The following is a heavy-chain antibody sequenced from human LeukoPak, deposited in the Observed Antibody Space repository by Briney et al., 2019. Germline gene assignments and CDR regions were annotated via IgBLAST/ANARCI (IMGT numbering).Heavy chain of an antibody. D-gene: IGHD6-13*01. CDR1: GYTXSSFR. CDR2: ISAYNGNT. CDR3: ARDGPGIAPY. J-gene: IGHJ4*02. Sequence: ASVKVSCKASGYTXSSFRISWVRQDPGQGLEWMGWISAYNGNTNYAQKLQGRVTMTTDTSTSTAYMELRSLRSDDTAVYYCARDGPGIAPYWGQGTLVTVSS. V-gene: IGHV1-18*01.